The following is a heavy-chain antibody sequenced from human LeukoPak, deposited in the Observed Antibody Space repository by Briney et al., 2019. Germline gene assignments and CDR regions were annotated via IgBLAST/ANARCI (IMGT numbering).Heavy chain of an antibody. V-gene: IGHV4-30-4*08. CDR2: IYYSGST. J-gene: IGHJ4*02. CDR3: ARGGGRPTYDSSGYYYPQLPTKYYFDY. CDR1: GGSISSGDYY. Sequence: PSQTLSLTCTVSGGSISSGDYYWSWIRQPPGKGLEWIGYIYYSGSTYYNPSLKSRVTISVDTSKNQFSLKLSSVTAADTAVYYCARGGGRPTYDSSGYYYPQLPTKYYFDYWGQGTLVTVSS. D-gene: IGHD3-22*01.